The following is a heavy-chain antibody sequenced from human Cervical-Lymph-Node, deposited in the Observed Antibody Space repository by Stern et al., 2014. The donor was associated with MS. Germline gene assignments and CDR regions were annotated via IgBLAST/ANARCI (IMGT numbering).Heavy chain of an antibody. CDR2: IYYSGST. D-gene: IGHD2-2*01. CDR3: ARDDIVVVSTAMVGGDDYNYYGMDV. V-gene: IGHV4-59*01. CDR1: GGSISRYY. Sequence: QVQLQESGPRLVKPSETLSLTCTVSGGSISRYYWSWIRQPPGKGLEWIGYIYYSGSTNYNPSLKSRVTISIDTSKNQFSLKLSSVTAADTAVYYCARDDIVVVSTAMVGGDDYNYYGMDVWGQGTTVTVSS. J-gene: IGHJ6*02.